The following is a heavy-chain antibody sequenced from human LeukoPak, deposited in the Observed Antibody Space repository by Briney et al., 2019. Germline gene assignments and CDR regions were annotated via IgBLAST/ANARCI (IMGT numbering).Heavy chain of an antibody. CDR1: GFTLRTYW. Sequence: GGSLRLSCAASGFTLRTYWMSWVRQAPGKGLEWVSSISGSGGNTYYAESVKGRFTISRDTAKNSLYLQMNSLRAEDTAVYYCARDRGRRGITMRSDAFDIWGQGTMVTVSS. V-gene: IGHV3-21*04. CDR3: ARDRGRRGITMRSDAFDI. J-gene: IGHJ3*02. CDR2: ISGSGGNT. D-gene: IGHD3-22*01.